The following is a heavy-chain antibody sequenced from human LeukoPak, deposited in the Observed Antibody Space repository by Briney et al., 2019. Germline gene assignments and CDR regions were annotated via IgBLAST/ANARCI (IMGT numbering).Heavy chain of an antibody. CDR3: VEVSQQWLVSGAFDI. D-gene: IGHD6-19*01. Sequence: GGSLRLSCSASRFTFSSFGIHWVRQAPGKGLEYVSTITSHGGSAYYADSVKGRFTISRDNSKNTLYLQMSSLRADDTAVYYCVEVSQQWLVSGAFDIWGQGTLVTVSS. V-gene: IGHV3-64D*09. J-gene: IGHJ3*02. CDR1: RFTFSSFG. CDR2: ITSHGGSA.